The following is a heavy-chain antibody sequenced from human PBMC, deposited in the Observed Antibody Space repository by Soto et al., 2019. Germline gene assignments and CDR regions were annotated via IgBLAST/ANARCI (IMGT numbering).Heavy chain of an antibody. J-gene: IGHJ4*02. V-gene: IGHV4-30-4*01. CDR1: GGSISSGVYY. D-gene: IGHD3-22*01. CDR3: ARALKEDYYDSNPYSYFDY. CDR2: IYSSGNA. Sequence: VQLQEPGPGLVKPSQTLSLTCTVSGGSISSGVYYWIRIRQPPGKHLQWIGYIYSSGNAYYNPSLNSRVNISVDKSTNQFSMKLSSVTAADTAVYYCARALKEDYYDSNPYSYFDYWGQGTLVTVSS.